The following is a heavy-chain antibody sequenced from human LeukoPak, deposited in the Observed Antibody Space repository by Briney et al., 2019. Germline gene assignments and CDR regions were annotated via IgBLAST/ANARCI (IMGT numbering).Heavy chain of an antibody. Sequence: GGSLRLSCAASGFTFSSYSMNWVRQAPGKGLEWVSSISSSSSYIYYADSVKGRFTISRDNAKNSLYLQMDSLRAEDTAVYYCARDHVAVAGTRPRVAASYYMDVWGKGTTVTVSS. CDR2: ISSSSSYI. D-gene: IGHD6-19*01. V-gene: IGHV3-21*01. CDR1: GFTFSSYS. CDR3: ARDHVAVAGTRPRVAASYYMDV. J-gene: IGHJ6*03.